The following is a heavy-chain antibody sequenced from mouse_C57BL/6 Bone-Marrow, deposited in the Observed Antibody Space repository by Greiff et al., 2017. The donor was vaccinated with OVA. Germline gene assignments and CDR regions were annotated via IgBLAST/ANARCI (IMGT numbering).Heavy chain of an antibody. Sequence: QVQLQQPGAELVKPGASVKLSCKASGYTFTSYWMQWVKQRPGQGLEWIGEIDPSDSYTNYNQKFKGKATLTVDTSSSTAYMQLSSLTSEDSAVYYCARRGLLENYWGQGTTLTVSS. CDR2: IDPSDSYT. D-gene: IGHD2-3*01. CDR3: ARRGLLENY. CDR1: GYTFTSYW. J-gene: IGHJ2*01. V-gene: IGHV1-50*01.